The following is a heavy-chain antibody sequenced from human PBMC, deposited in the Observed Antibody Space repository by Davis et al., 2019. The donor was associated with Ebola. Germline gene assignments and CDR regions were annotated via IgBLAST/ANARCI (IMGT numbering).Heavy chain of an antibody. J-gene: IGHJ4*02. V-gene: IGHV1-2*02. CDR3: ARGRGAYSSSWDY. Sequence: ASVTVSCKASGYTFTGHYMHWVRQAPGQGLEWMGWINPNSGGTNYAQKFQGRVTMTRDTSISTAYMELSRLRSDDTAVYYCARGRGAYSSSWDYWGQGTLVTVSS. D-gene: IGHD6-13*01. CDR1: GYTFTGHY. CDR2: INPNSGGT.